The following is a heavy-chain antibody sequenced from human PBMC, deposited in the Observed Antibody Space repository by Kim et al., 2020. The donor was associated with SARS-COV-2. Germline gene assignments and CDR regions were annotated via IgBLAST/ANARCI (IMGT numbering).Heavy chain of an antibody. CDR2: IYYSGSI. CDR1: GGSISSGGYY. V-gene: IGHV4-31*03. Sequence: SETLSLTCTVSGGSISSGGYYWSWIRQHPGKGLEWIGYIYYSGSIYYNPSLKSRVTISVETSKNQFSLKLSSVTAADTAVYYCAGGAEISSSWYGGLCYYIMDVWGQGTTFTVSS. J-gene: IGHJ6*02. CDR3: AGGAEISSSWYGGLCYYIMDV. D-gene: IGHD6-13*01.